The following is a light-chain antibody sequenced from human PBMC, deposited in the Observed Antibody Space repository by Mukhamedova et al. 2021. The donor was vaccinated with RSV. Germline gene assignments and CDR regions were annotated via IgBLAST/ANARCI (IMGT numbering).Light chain of an antibody. J-gene: IGLJ2*01. CDR3: SSFSTTRTLVV. CDR2: GVS. Sequence: GVSHRPSGVSARFSGSRSGNTASLTISGLQAEDEADYSCSSFSTTRTLVVFGGGTKVTVL. V-gene: IGLV2-14*01.